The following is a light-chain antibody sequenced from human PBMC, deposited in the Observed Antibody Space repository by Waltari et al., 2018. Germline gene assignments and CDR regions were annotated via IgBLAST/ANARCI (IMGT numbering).Light chain of an antibody. Sequence: SYELTQPPSVSVSPGQTASITCSADALDKQFVYWYQHKPGQAPVLMMYKDKAGPSGLPERFSGSSSGTTVTLTISGVQAEDEADYYCQSADSSGAYWVFGGGTKLTVL. CDR1: ALDKQF. CDR2: KDK. CDR3: QSADSSGAYWV. J-gene: IGLJ3*02. V-gene: IGLV3-25*03.